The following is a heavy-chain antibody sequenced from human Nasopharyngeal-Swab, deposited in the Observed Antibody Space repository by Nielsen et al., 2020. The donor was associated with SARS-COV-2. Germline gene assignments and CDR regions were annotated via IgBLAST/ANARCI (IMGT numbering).Heavy chain of an antibody. Sequence: SETLSLTCAVSGGSFSANYWGWIRQPPGKGLEWIGEINHSGSTNYNPSLKSRVTISVDTSKNQFSLKLSSVTAADTAVYYCARGGAGVVPAPVLSLGPYYYYYYMDVWGKGTTVTVSS. CDR2: INHSGST. J-gene: IGHJ6*03. V-gene: IGHV4-34*01. CDR3: ARGGAGVVPAPVLSLGPYYYYYYMDV. D-gene: IGHD2-2*01. CDR1: GGSFSANY.